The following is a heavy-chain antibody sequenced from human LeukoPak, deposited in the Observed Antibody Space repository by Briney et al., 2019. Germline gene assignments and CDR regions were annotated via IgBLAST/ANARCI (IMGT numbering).Heavy chain of an antibody. V-gene: IGHV3-7*01. CDR2: IKQDGSEK. J-gene: IGHJ4*02. CDR3: ARDSGDYDFWSGYYEGGSFDY. Sequence: GGSLRLSCAASGFTFSSYWMSWVRQAPGKGLEWVANIKQDGSEKYYVDSVKGRFTISRDNAKNSLYLQMNSLRAEDTAVYYCARDSGDYDFWSGYYEGGSFDYWGQGTLVTVSS. CDR1: GFTFSSYW. D-gene: IGHD3-3*01.